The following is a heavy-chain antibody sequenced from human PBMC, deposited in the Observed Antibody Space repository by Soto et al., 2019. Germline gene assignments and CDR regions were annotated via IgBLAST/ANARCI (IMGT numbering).Heavy chain of an antibody. CDR1: GFTFSNSW. Sequence: EEQLVESGGGLVQPGGSLRLSCAASGFTFSNSWMTWVRQAPGKGLECLGNIKPDGSEKYYVDSVKGRFTISRDNAKKSLFLQLNSLRAEDTAIYYCVTDLSWGANWGQGTMVIVSP. CDR2: IKPDGSEK. J-gene: IGHJ3*01. V-gene: IGHV3-7*01. D-gene: IGHD3-16*01. CDR3: VTDLSWGAN.